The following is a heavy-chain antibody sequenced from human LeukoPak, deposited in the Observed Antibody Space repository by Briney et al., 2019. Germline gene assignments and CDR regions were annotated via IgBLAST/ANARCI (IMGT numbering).Heavy chain of an antibody. J-gene: IGHJ4*02. CDR2: MHYSGSS. CDR3: ARLKVDMAREPYYFDY. CDR1: GGSISSNY. Sequence: SETLSLTCTVSGGSISSNYWSWIRQPPGKGLEWIGYMHYSGSSNYTPSLKSRVTISVDTSKNQFSLKLNSVTAADTAVYYCARLKVDMAREPYYFDYWGQGTLVTVSS. D-gene: IGHD3-10*01. V-gene: IGHV4-59*08.